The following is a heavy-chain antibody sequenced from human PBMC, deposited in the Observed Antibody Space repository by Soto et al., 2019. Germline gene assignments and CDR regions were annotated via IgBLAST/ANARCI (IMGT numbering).Heavy chain of an antibody. CDR3: AADRKIVGTIGAFDF. Sequence: KGYWKGVEKALTELTIDWLRQATGKGLEWMGRSAPEEGEPIYPQKFQGRVSMTEDPSTDTAYMELTSLRFEDTAVYFCAADRKIVGTIGAFDFWGQGTQVTVSS. V-gene: IGHV1-24*01. CDR1: EKALTELT. D-gene: IGHD1-26*01. CDR2: SAPEEGEP. J-gene: IGHJ4*02.